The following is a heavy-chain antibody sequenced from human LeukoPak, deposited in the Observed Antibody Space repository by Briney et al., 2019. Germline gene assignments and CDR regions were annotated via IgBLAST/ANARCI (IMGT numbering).Heavy chain of an antibody. D-gene: IGHD4-17*01. CDR1: GFTFSNYW. CDR3: TRSDDYGASGDY. Sequence: GGSLRLSCAASGFTFSNYWMHWVRQAPGKGLVWVSRLNADGNSITYADSVRGRFTISRDNAKNTVHLQMNSLRAEDTAVYYCTRSDDYGASGDYWGQGTLVTVSS. V-gene: IGHV3-74*01. J-gene: IGHJ4*02. CDR2: LNADGNSI.